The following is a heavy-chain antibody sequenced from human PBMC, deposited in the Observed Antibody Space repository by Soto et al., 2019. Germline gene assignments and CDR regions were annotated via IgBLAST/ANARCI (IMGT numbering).Heavy chain of an antibody. CDR3: ARGAGKGSLYYYYGMDV. J-gene: IGHJ6*02. D-gene: IGHD6-6*01. V-gene: IGHV4-34*01. CDR1: GGSFSGYY. Sequence: SETLSLTCAVYGGSFSGYYWSWIRQPPGKGLEWIGEINHSGSTNYNPSLKSRVTISVDTSKNQFSLKLSSVTAADTAVYYCARGAGKGSLYYYYGMDVWGQGTTVTVSS. CDR2: INHSGST.